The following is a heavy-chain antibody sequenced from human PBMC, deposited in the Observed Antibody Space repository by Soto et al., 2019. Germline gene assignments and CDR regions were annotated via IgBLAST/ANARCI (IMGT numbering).Heavy chain of an antibody. CDR2: ISAYNGNT. CDR1: GYTFTSYG. Sequence: ASVKVSCKASGYTFTSYGISWVRQAPGQGLEWMGWISAYNGNTNYADSVKGRFTVSRDNSKNTLYLQMNSLRAEDTAVYYCAKIDYYDSSGYLPFDYWGQGTLVTVSS. V-gene: IGHV1-18*01. D-gene: IGHD3-22*01. J-gene: IGHJ4*02. CDR3: AKIDYYDSSGYLPFDY.